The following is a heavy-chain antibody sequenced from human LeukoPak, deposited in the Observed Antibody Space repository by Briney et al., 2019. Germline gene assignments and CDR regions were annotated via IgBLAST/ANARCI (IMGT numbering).Heavy chain of an antibody. D-gene: IGHD6-13*01. CDR2: TNSDGSST. CDR1: GFTFSSYW. V-gene: IGHV3-74*01. CDR3: AKSGSTSWYLDY. Sequence: GGSPRLSCAASGFTFSSYWMHWVRQAPGKGLVWVSRTNSDGSSTTYADSVKGRFTISRDNAKNTLYLQMSSLRAEDAAVYYCAKSGSTSWYLDYWGQGTLVTVSS. J-gene: IGHJ4*02.